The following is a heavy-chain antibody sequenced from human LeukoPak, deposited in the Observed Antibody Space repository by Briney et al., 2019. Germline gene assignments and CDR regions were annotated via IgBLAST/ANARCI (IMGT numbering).Heavy chain of an antibody. CDR1: GFTFSSYA. D-gene: IGHD5-18*01. CDR2: ISGSGGST. V-gene: IGHV3-23*01. Sequence: GGSLRLSCAASGFTFSSYAMSWVRQAPGKGLEWVSAISGSGGSTYYADSVKGRFTISRDNAKNSLYLQMNSLRAEDTAVYYCASPTGGGYSYGYFDYWGQGTLVTVSS. J-gene: IGHJ4*02. CDR3: ASPTGGGYSYGYFDY.